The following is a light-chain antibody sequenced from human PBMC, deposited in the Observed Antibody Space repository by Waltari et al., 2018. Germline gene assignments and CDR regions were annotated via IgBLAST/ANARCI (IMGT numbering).Light chain of an antibody. J-gene: IGLJ3*02. Sequence: QLVLTQSPSASASLGASVKLTCTLDSGHSSNIIAWHQQKPEKGPRFLMKVNSDGSHTKGDEIPYRFSGSSSGPERYLTISSVQSEDEADYYCQTGGHGTWVFGGGTKLTVL. CDR3: QTGGHGTWV. CDR1: SGHSSNI. V-gene: IGLV4-69*01. CDR2: VNSDGSH.